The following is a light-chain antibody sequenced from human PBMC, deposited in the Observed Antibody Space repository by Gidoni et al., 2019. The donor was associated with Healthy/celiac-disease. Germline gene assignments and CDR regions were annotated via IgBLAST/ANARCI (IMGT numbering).Light chain of an antibody. CDR2: WAS. J-gene: IGKJ2*02. Sequence: DIVMTQSPVSLAVSLVERATINCKSSQSVLYSPNNNNYLAWYQQKPGQPPKLLIYWASTRQAGVTDRCSGSGSGTDFTLTISSLQAEDVAVYYCQQYYSTPRTFGQGTKLEIK. CDR3: QQYYSTPRT. V-gene: IGKV4-1*01. CDR1: QSVLYSPNNNNY.